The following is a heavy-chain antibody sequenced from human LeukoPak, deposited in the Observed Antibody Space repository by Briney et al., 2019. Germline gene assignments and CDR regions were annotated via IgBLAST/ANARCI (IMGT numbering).Heavy chain of an antibody. CDR3: ARPMDSSGWPLDY. D-gene: IGHD6-19*01. CDR1: GYSFTSYW. CDR2: IYPGDSDT. J-gene: IGHJ4*02. V-gene: IGHV5-51*01. Sequence: GESLKISCKGSGYSFTSYWIGWVRQMPGKGLEWMGIIYPGDSDTRYSPSFQGQVTISADKSISTAYLQWSSLKASDTAMYHCARPMDSSGWPLDYWGQGTLVTVSS.